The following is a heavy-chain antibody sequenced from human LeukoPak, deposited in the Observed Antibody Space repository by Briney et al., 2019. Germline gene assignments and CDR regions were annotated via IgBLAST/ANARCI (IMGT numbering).Heavy chain of an antibody. V-gene: IGHV1-69*01. Sequence: SSVKVSCKASGGTFSSYAISWVRQAPGQGLEWMGGIIPIFGTANYAQKFQGRVTITADESTSTAYMELSSLRSEDTAVYYCARSRDYYDSSGCESDYWGQGTLVTVSS. D-gene: IGHD3-22*01. CDR1: GGTFSSYA. CDR3: ARSRDYYDSSGCESDY. CDR2: IIPIFGTA. J-gene: IGHJ4*02.